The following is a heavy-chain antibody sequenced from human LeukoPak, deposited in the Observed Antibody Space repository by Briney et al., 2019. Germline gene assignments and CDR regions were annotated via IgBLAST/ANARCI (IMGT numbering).Heavy chain of an antibody. D-gene: IGHD3-3*01. V-gene: IGHV3-21*01. CDR2: ISSNSDYI. Sequence: PGGSLRLSCAASGFTFSSYHINWVRQAPGKGLEWVSSISSNSDYIYYADSVKGRFTISRDNAKNSLYLQMNSLRAEDTAVYYCARGGRRITIFGPPLSAFDIWGQGTMVTVSS. CDR3: ARGGRRITIFGPPLSAFDI. CDR1: GFTFSSYH. J-gene: IGHJ3*02.